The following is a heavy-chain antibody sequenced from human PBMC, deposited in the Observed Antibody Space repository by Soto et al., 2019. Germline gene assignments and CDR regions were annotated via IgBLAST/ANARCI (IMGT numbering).Heavy chain of an antibody. CDR3: ARDISARPDILTGYYNPVLVYYCSRVDPGETSPFDH. D-gene: IGHD3-9*01. J-gene: IGHJ4*02. CDR2: INPSGGST. CDR1: GYTFTSYY. V-gene: IGHV1-46*01. Sequence: ASVKVSCKASGYTFTSYYMHWVRQAPGQGLEWMGIINPSGGSTSYAQKFQGRVTMTRDTSTSTVYMELSSLRSEDTAVYYCARDISARPDILTGYYNPVLVYYCSRVDPGETSPFDHWGQGTLVTVSS.